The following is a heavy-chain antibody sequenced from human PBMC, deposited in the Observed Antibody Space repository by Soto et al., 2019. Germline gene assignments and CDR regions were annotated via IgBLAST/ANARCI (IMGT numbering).Heavy chain of an antibody. V-gene: IGHV1-69*13. J-gene: IGHJ4*02. CDR3: ARGLYSSSWYSAFDY. D-gene: IGHD6-13*01. Sequence: SVNVSCKSAGGTFSSYAISWVRQAPGQGLEWMGGIIPIFGTANYAQKFQGRVTITADESTSTAYMELSSLRSEDTAVYYCARGLYSSSWYSAFDYWGQGTLVTAPQ. CDR1: GGTFSSYA. CDR2: IIPIFGTA.